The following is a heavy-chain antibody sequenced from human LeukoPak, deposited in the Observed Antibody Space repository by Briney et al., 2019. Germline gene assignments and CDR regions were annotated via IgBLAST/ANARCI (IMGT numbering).Heavy chain of an antibody. CDR3: VSWSGKYYVTSEIPANS. D-gene: IGHD3-10*02. V-gene: IGHV3-7*01. CDR1: GLTFRNYW. Sequence: GGSLRLSCAASGLTFRNYWMSWIRQAPGKGLEWAAHISEDGSNKYYVDSVKGRFTISRDNAKNSLYLQMNSLRVEDTAVYYCVSWSGKYYVTSEIPANSWGQGTLVTVPS. CDR2: ISEDGSNK. J-gene: IGHJ4*02.